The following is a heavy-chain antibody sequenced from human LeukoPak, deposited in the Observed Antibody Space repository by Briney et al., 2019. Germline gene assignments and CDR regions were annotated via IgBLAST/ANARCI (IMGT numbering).Heavy chain of an antibody. CDR3: AREPPLAYYFDY. D-gene: IGHD3-3*02. Sequence: PGGSLRLSCAASGFTFSSYAMSWVRQAPGKGLEWVSVIYSGGSTYYADSVKGRFTISRDNSKNTLYLQMNSLRAEDTAVYYCAREPPLAYYFDYWGQGTLVTVSS. J-gene: IGHJ4*02. V-gene: IGHV3-53*01. CDR1: GFTFSSYA. CDR2: IYSGGST.